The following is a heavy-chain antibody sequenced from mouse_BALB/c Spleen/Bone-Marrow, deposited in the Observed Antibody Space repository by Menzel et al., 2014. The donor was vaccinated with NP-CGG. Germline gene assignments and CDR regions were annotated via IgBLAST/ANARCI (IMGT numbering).Heavy chain of an antibody. CDR1: GFSLTGYG. CDR3: ARVYYDYDWWYFDV. CDR2: IWGDGNT. Sequence: VQVVESGPGLVSPSQRLSITCTVSGFSLTGYGVNWVRQPPGKGLEWLGMIWGDGNTDYNSDLKSRLSISKDNSKSQVFLKMNSLQTDDTARYYCARVYYDYDWWYFDVWGAGTTVTVSS. D-gene: IGHD2-4*01. V-gene: IGHV2-6-7*01. J-gene: IGHJ1*01.